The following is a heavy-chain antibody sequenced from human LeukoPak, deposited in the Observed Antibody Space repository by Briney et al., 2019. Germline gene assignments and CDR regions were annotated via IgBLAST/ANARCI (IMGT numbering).Heavy chain of an antibody. D-gene: IGHD3-10*01. CDR1: GGSISSSNW. Sequence: SGTLSLTCAVSGGSISSSNWWSWVRQPPGKGLEWIGEIYHSGSTNYNPSLKSRVTISVDKSKNQFSLKLSSVTAADTAVYYCGVGGVYLRGGAEAFDIWGQGTMVTVSS. J-gene: IGHJ3*02. CDR3: GVGGVYLRGGAEAFDI. V-gene: IGHV4-4*02. CDR2: IYHSGST.